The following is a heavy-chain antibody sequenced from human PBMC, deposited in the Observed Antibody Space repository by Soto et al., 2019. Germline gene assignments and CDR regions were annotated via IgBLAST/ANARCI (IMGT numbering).Heavy chain of an antibody. Sequence: PGESLKISCKGSGYSFIDYWIGWVRQVPGKGLEWMGVIYPGDSDTRYSPSFQGHVTISADKSISTAYLQWSTLKASDTAMYYCAGTRDYSGYYYGMDVWGQGTTVTVSS. V-gene: IGHV5-51*01. J-gene: IGHJ6*02. D-gene: IGHD4-17*01. CDR2: IYPGDSDT. CDR3: AGTRDYSGYYYGMDV. CDR1: GYSFIDYW.